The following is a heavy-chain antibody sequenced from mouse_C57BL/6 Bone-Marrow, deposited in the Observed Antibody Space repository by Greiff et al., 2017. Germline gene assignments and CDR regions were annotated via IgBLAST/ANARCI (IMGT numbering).Heavy chain of an antibody. CDR3: ASPSITTVVDPFAY. V-gene: IGHV1-61*01. Sequence: QVQLQQSGAELVRPGSSVTLSCKASGYTFTSYWMDWVKQRPGQGLEWIGNIYPSDSETHYNQKFKDKATLTVDKSSSTAYMQLSSLTSEDSAVYYCASPSITTVVDPFAYGGQGTLVTGSA. J-gene: IGHJ3*01. D-gene: IGHD1-1*01. CDR2: IYPSDSET. CDR1: GYTFTSYW.